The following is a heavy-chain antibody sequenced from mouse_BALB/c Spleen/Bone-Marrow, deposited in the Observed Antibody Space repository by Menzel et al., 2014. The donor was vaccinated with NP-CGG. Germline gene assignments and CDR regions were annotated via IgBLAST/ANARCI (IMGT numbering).Heavy chain of an antibody. CDR2: IWAGGST. V-gene: IGHV2-9*02. Sequence: VKLVESGPGLVAPSQSLSITCTVSRFSLTSYGVHWVRQPPGKGLEWLGVIWAGGSTNYNSALMSRLSISKDNSKSQVFLKMNSLQTDDTAMYYCARGGGSWYFDVWGAGTTVTVSS. CDR1: RFSLTSYG. CDR3: ARGGGSWYFDV. J-gene: IGHJ1*01.